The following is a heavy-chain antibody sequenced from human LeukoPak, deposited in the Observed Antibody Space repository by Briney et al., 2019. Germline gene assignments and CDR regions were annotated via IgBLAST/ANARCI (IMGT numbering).Heavy chain of an antibody. J-gene: IGHJ6*02. CDR3: ARENYYGMEV. CDR1: GGSNSGNY. Sequence: RPSETLSLTCAVSGGSNSGNYWSWIRQPPGKGLEWIGYIYYNGSTNYNPSLKSRVTMSVDTSKNQFSLKLNSVTAADTAVYYCARENYYGMEVWGQGTTVIVSS. CDR2: IYYNGST. V-gene: IGHV4-59*01.